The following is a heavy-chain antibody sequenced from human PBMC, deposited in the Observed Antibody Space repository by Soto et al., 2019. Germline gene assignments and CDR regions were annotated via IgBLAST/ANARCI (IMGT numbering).Heavy chain of an antibody. CDR3: ARVVIERRWLQYW. J-gene: IGHJ4*02. CDR1: GGSISSYH. V-gene: IGHV4-59*01. CDR2: IYYSGST. Sequence: PSETLSLTCTVSGGSISSYHWSWIRQPPGKGLEWIGYIYYSGSTNYNPSLKSRVTISVDTSKNQFSLKLSSVTAADTAVYYCARVVIERRWLQYWWGQGTLVTVSS. D-gene: IGHD5-12*01.